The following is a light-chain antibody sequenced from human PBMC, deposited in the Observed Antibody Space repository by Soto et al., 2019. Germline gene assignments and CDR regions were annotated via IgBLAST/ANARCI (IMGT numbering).Light chain of an antibody. J-gene: IGLJ1*01. CDR3: QSYDSSLSGSRV. CDR2: GNS. V-gene: IGLV1-40*01. Sequence: SALKHPPSVSGAPGQRVTISCTGSSSNIGAGYDVHWYQQLPGTAPKLLIYGNSNRPSGVPDRFSGSKSGTSASLAITGLQAEDEADYYCQSYDSSLSGSRVFGTGTKVTVL. CDR1: SSNIGAGYD.